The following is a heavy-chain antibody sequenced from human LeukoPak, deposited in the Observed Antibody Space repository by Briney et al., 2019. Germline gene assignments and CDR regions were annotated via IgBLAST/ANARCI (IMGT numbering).Heavy chain of an antibody. D-gene: IGHD6-13*01. CDR1: SDSMTYIF. J-gene: IGHJ4*02. Sequence: SETLSLTCNFSSDSMTYIFWSWIRQPAGKGLEWIGRIYSSGSAHYNPSLKSRVTMSVDTSKNQFSLKLRSVTAADTAVYYCARTDSSSWSTFDYWGQGALVTVSS. CDR2: IYSSGSA. V-gene: IGHV4-4*07. CDR3: ARTDSSSWSTFDY.